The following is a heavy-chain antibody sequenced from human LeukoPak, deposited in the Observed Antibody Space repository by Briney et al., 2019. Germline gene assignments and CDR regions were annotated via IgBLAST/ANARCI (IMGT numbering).Heavy chain of an antibody. V-gene: IGHV3-21*01. D-gene: IGHD3-9*01. Sequence: SGGSLRLSCAASGFTFSSYTMNWVRQAPGKGLEWVSSISSSSSYIYYADSVKGRFTISRDNAKNSLYLQMNSLRAEDTAVYYCARDFNYDILTPLDYWGQGTLVTVSS. CDR3: ARDFNYDILTPLDY. J-gene: IGHJ4*02. CDR1: GFTFSSYT. CDR2: ISSSSSYI.